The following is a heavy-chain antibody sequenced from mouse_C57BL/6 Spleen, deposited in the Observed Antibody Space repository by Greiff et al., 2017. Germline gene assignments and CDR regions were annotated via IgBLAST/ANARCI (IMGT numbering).Heavy chain of an antibody. V-gene: IGHV1-50*01. CDR1: GYTFTSYW. Sequence: VKLQQPGAELVKPGASVKLSCKASGYTFTSYWMQWVKQRPGQGLEWIGEIDPSDSYTNYNQKFKGKATLTVDTSSSTAYMQLSSLTSEDSAVYYCARRTGTGAMDYWGQGTSVTVSS. J-gene: IGHJ4*01. D-gene: IGHD4-1*01. CDR3: ARRTGTGAMDY. CDR2: IDPSDSYT.